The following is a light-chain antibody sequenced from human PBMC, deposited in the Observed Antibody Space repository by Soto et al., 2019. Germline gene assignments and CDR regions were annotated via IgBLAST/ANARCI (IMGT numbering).Light chain of an antibody. CDR2: EVS. Sequence: QSALTQPASVSESPGQSITISCAGTSSDVGRYNHVSWYQQHADKAPKLLIHEVSNRPSGVSNRFSGSKSGNTASLTISGLQAEDEADYYCTSYTSISTYVFGTGTKGTVL. CDR3: TSYTSISTYV. CDR1: SSDVGRYNH. V-gene: IGLV2-14*01. J-gene: IGLJ1*01.